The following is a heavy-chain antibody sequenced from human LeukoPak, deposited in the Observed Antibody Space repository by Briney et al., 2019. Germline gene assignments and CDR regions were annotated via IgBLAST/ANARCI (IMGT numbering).Heavy chain of an antibody. D-gene: IGHD6-13*01. CDR2: ISYDGSNK. Sequence: PGRSLRLSCAASGFTFSSYAMHWVRQAPGKGLEWVAVISYDGSNKYYADSVKGRFTISRDNSKNTLYLQMNSLRAEDTAVYYCARGRYSSSLHRTGGYLSASDYWGQGTLVSVS. CDR1: GFTFSSYA. CDR3: ARGRYSSSLHRTGGYLSASDY. J-gene: IGHJ4*02. V-gene: IGHV3-30*04.